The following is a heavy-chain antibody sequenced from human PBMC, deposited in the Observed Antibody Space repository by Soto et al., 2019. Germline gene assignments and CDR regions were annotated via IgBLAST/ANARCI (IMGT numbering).Heavy chain of an antibody. V-gene: IGHV3-7*01. Sequence: SLRLSCAASGFTFSNYFMTWVRQAPGKGLEWVAGIKEDGSEKYYVDSVKGRFTISRDNAKGSMYLQMNSLRAEDTAAYYCARERYCSGGACHSGTAFDIWGQGTMVTVSS. D-gene: IGHD2-15*01. J-gene: IGHJ3*02. CDR3: ARERYCSGGACHSGTAFDI. CDR2: IKEDGSEK. CDR1: GFTFSNYF.